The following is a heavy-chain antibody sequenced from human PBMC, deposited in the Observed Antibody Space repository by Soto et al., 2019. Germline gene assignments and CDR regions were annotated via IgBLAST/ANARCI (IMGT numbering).Heavy chain of an antibody. CDR3: ARGSSEYYDAAGVNRYYGMDA. CDR2: IIPIFGTA. J-gene: IGHJ6*02. Sequence: SVKVSCKASGGTFSSYAISWVRQAPGQGLEWMGGIIPIFGTANYAQKFQGRVTITADESTSTAYMELSSLRSEDTAVYYCARGSSEYYDAAGVNRYYGMDAWGQGTTVTVSS. V-gene: IGHV1-69*13. D-gene: IGHD3-3*01. CDR1: GGTFSSYA.